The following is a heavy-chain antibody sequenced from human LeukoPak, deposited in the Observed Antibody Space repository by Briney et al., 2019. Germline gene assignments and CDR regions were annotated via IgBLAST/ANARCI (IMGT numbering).Heavy chain of an antibody. V-gene: IGHV3-23*01. J-gene: IGHJ4*02. CDR2: ICVSGGST. D-gene: IGHD3-16*02. CDR3: AKDQRYYDYVWGSYRYPRLDY. CDR1: GFTFSSYA. Sequence: GGSLRLSCAASGFTFSSYAMSWVRQAPGGGLEWVSAICVSGGSTYYADSVKGRFTISRDNSKNTLYLQMNSLRAEDTAVYYCAKDQRYYDYVWGSYRYPRLDYWGQGTLVTVSS.